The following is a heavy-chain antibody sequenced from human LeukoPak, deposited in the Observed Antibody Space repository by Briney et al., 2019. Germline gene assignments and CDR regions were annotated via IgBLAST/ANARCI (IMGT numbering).Heavy chain of an antibody. Sequence: GGSLRLSCVGSGFTFNTWVMTWVRQAPGKGLEWVSDISGGGGATYYADSVKGRFTISRDNSKNTLYLQMNSLRAEDTAVYYCAKDASPTVTTAYWYFDLWGRGTLVTVSS. CDR2: ISGGGGAT. D-gene: IGHD4-17*01. CDR3: AKDASPTVTTAYWYFDL. V-gene: IGHV3-23*01. CDR1: GFTFNTWV. J-gene: IGHJ2*01.